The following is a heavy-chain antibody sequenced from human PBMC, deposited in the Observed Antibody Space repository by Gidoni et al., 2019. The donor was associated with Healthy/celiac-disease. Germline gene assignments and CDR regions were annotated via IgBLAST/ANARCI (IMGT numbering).Heavy chain of an antibody. CDR2: ISSSSSYI. CDR1: GFTFSSYS. CDR3: ARDGKDSSGSVFDY. Sequence: EVQLVESGGGLVKPGGARRLACAASGFTFSSYSMNWVRQAPGKGLVWVSSISSSSSYIYYADSVKGRFPISRDNAKNSLYLQMNSLRADDTAVYYCARDGKDSSGSVFDYWGQGTLVTVSS. D-gene: IGHD3-22*01. V-gene: IGHV3-21*01. J-gene: IGHJ4*02.